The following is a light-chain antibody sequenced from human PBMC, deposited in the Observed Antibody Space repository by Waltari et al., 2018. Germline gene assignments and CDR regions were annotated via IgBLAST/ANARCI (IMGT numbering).Light chain of an antibody. CDR2: AAS. Sequence: DIQMTQSPSSLSASVGDRVTITFRASQSISSYLNWYQQKPGKAPKLLIYAASSLQSGVPSRFSGSGSGTDFTLTISSLQPEDFATYYCQQSYSTPKKLTFGGGTKVEIK. J-gene: IGKJ4*01. CDR1: QSISSY. CDR3: QQSYSTPKKLT. V-gene: IGKV1-39*01.